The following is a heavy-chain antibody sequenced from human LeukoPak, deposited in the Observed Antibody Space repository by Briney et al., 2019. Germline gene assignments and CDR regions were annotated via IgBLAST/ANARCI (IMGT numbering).Heavy chain of an antibody. V-gene: IGHV4-61*02. CDR3: ASLGYYDY. D-gene: IGHD2/OR15-2a*01. CDR2: IYTSGST. CDR1: GGSISSGSYY. J-gene: IGHJ4*02. Sequence: SQTLSLTCTVSGGSISSGSYYWSWIRQPAGKGLEWIGRIYTSGSTNYDPSLKSRVTISVDTSKNQFSLKLSSVTAADTAVYYCASLGYYDYWGQGTLVTVSS.